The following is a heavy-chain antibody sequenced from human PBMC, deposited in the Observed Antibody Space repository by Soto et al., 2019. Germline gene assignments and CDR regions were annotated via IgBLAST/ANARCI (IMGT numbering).Heavy chain of an antibody. J-gene: IGHJ4*02. CDR1: GYTFTSYG. CDR3: GSGGGYSGYEN. Sequence: QVQLVQSGAEVKKPGASVKVSCKASGYTFTSYGISWVRQAPGQGLEWMGWISAYNGNTNYAQKLQGRVTMTTDTTTSTANMERRSVRSDDTAVYYWGSGGGYSGYENWGQGTLVTVSS. V-gene: IGHV1-18*01. D-gene: IGHD5-12*01. CDR2: ISAYNGNT.